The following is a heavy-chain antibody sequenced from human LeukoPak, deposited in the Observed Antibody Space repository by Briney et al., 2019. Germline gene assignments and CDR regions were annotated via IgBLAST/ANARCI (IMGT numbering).Heavy chain of an antibody. Sequence: GASVKVSCKASGYTFTGYYMHWVRQAPGQGLEWMGWINPNSGGTNYARKFQGRVTMTRDTSISTAYMELSRLRSDDTAVYYCARSYYYGSGNVDYWGQGTLVTVSS. J-gene: IGHJ4*02. CDR3: ARSYYYGSGNVDY. V-gene: IGHV1-2*02. CDR2: INPNSGGT. CDR1: GYTFTGYY. D-gene: IGHD3-10*01.